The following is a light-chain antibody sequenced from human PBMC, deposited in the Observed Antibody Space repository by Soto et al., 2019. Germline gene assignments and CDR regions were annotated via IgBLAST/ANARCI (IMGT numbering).Light chain of an antibody. V-gene: IGKV1-5*01. CDR3: QQYNSDSHT. CDR2: DAS. CDR1: QRISTW. Sequence: DIQITQSPSTLSASVGDGVTITCRASQRISTWLAWYQQKPGKAPKLLIYDASSLESGVPSRFSGSGSGTEFTLTISSLQPDDFATYYCQQYNSDSHTFGQGTKVDIK. J-gene: IGKJ1*01.